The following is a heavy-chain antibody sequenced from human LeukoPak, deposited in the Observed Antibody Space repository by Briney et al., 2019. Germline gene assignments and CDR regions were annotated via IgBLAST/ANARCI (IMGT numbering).Heavy chain of an antibody. V-gene: IGHV3-30-3*01. CDR2: ISHSGNYK. J-gene: IGHJ4*02. D-gene: IGHD6-19*01. Sequence: GGSLRLSCAASGFSFSNYALYWVRRAPGKGLEWVTVISHSGNYKYYSDSLKGRFTVSRDNSKNMVFLEMDNLRPDDTAVYYCAKAGSGWYAPYWGQGTLVTVSS. CDR3: AKAGSGWYAPY. CDR1: GFSFSNYA.